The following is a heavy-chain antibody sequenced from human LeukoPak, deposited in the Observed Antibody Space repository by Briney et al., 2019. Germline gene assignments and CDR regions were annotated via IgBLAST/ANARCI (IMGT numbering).Heavy chain of an antibody. D-gene: IGHD1-26*01. CDR2: IYYSGST. Sequence: SETLSLTCSVSGVPISTYYWGWIRQPPGKGLEWIGSIYYSGSTYYNPSLKSRVTISVDTSKNQFSLKLSSVTAADTAVYYCARGGYWELWGQGTLVTVSS. V-gene: IGHV4-39*07. J-gene: IGHJ4*02. CDR1: GVPISTYY. CDR3: ARGGYWEL.